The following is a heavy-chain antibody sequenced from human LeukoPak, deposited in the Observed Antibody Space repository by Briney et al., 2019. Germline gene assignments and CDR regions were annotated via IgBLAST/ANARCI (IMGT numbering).Heavy chain of an antibody. CDR3: ARDLAAAATWFDP. CDR2: IWYDASNR. Sequence: GGSLRLSCAASGFTFSSYGMHWVRQAPGKGLEWVVVIWYDASNRYYADSVKGRFTISRDNSKNTLYLQMNSLRAEDTAVYFCARDLAAAATWFDPWGQGTLVTVSS. D-gene: IGHD6-13*01. CDR1: GFTFSSYG. V-gene: IGHV3-33*01. J-gene: IGHJ5*02.